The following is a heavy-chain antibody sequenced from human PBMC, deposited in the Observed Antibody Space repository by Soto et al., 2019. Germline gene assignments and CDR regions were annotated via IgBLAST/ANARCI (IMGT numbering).Heavy chain of an antibody. J-gene: IGHJ4*02. Sequence: HLGGSLRLSCAACGFTFNIYGMHWVRQAPGKGLEWVAVIWYDGSNKYYADSVKGRFTISRDNSKNTLYLQMNSLRAEDTAVYYCARERPSYGFAYWGQGTLVPVSS. CDR3: ARERPSYGFAY. CDR2: IWYDGSNK. D-gene: IGHD5-18*01. V-gene: IGHV3-33*01. CDR1: GFTFNIYG.